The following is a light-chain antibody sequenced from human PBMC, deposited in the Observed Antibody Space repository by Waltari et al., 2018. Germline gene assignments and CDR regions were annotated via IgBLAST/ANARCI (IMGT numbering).Light chain of an antibody. J-gene: IGLJ2*01. CDR1: SLRSYY. CDR2: GKN. CDR3: HSRDSSGDVL. V-gene: IGLV3-19*01. Sequence: SSELTQDPAVSVALGQTVRITCQGDSLRSYYVSWFHQKPGQAPALVIYGKNHRPSGIADRFSASSSGSTASLTIIGAQAEDEADCYCHSRDSSGDVLIGGGTKLTVV.